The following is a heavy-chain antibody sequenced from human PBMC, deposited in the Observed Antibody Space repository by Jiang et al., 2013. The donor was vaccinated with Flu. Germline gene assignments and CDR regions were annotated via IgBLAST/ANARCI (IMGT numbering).Heavy chain of an antibody. Sequence: LLKPSETLSLTCAVYGGSFSGYYWSWIRQPPGKGLEWIGEINHSGSTNYNPSLKSRVTISVDTSKNQFSLKLSSVTAADTAVYYCARATIFKNWGQGTLVTVSS. CDR2: INHSGST. J-gene: IGHJ4*02. D-gene: IGHD3-9*01. CDR3: ARATIFKN. CDR1: GGSFSGYY. V-gene: IGHV4-34*01.